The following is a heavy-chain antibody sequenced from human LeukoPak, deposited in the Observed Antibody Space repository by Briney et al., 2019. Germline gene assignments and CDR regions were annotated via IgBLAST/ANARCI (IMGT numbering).Heavy chain of an antibody. CDR2: ISSSSSTI. J-gene: IGHJ6*02. CDR1: GFTFSIYA. V-gene: IGHV3-48*01. D-gene: IGHD4-23*01. Sequence: GGSLRLSCAASGFTFSIYAMNWVRQAPGKGLEWVSYISSSSSTIYYADSVKGRFTISRDNAKNSLYLQMNSLRAEDTAVYYCARDGDGGYYYYYGMDVWGQGTTVTVSS. CDR3: ARDGDGGYYYYYGMDV.